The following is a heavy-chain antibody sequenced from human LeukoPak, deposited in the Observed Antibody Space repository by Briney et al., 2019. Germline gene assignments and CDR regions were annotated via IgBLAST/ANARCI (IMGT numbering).Heavy chain of an antibody. CDR1: GNYW. Sequence: GGSLRLSCAASGNYWMHWVRQAPGKGLVWVSHINSDGSWTSYADSVKGRFTISEDNAKNTVYLQMNSPRAEDTAVYYCVSFYETYWGRGTLVTVSS. D-gene: IGHD2/OR15-2a*01. J-gene: IGHJ4*02. V-gene: IGHV3-74*01. CDR3: VSFYETY. CDR2: INSDGSWT.